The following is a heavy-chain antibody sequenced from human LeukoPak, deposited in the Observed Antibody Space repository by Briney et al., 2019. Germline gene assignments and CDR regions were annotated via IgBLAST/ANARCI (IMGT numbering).Heavy chain of an antibody. CDR2: ISSSCSYI. J-gene: IGHJ4*02. D-gene: IGHD3-9*01. Sequence: GGSLRLSCAASGFTFSSYSMNWVRQAPGKGLEWVSSISSSCSYIYYADSVKGRFTISRDNAKNSLYLQMNSLRAEDTAVYYCASFSYYDILTGQQEYYFDYWGQGTLVTVSS. V-gene: IGHV3-21*01. CDR3: ASFSYYDILTGQQEYYFDY. CDR1: GFTFSSYS.